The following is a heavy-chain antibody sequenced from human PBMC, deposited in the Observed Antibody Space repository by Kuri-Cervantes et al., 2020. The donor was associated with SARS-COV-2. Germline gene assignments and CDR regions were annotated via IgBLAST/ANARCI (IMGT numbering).Heavy chain of an antibody. Sequence: GESLKSSCAASGFTFTTYSMTWVRQAPGKGLEWVGFIRIIAYGATTEYAASVKGRFTISRDDSKTIAYLQMHSLKTEDTAVYYCTRGMTVDSYFDYWGQGTPVTVSS. CDR3: TRGMTVDSYFDY. D-gene: IGHD2-15*01. CDR1: GFTFTTYS. CDR2: IRIIAYGATT. J-gene: IGHJ4*02. V-gene: IGHV3-49*04.